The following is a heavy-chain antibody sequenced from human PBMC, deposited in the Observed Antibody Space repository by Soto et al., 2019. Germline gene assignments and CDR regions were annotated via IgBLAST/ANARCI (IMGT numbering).Heavy chain of an antibody. CDR3: AKETRSRAVTATRVNGMDV. Sequence: QVQLVESGGGVVQPGRSLRLSCAPSGFSFSDFGMHWVRQAPGKGLEWVAAISHDGSNQYYGDSVEGRFSISIDHSNNRLYLQMNNLKVEDSAIYFCAKETRSRAVTATRVNGMDVWGQGTTVTVSS. D-gene: IGHD2-21*02. V-gene: IGHV3-30*18. J-gene: IGHJ6*02. CDR2: ISHDGSNQ. CDR1: GFSFSDFG.